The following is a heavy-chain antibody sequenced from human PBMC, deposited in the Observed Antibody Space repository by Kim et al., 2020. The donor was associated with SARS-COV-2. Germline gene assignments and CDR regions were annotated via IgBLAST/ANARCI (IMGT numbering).Heavy chain of an antibody. CDR1: GGTFSSYA. CDR3: ARDGLTGYSSSWYDY. CDR2: IIPIFGTA. D-gene: IGHD6-13*01. V-gene: IGHV1-69*06. Sequence: SVKVSCKASGGTFSSYAISWVRQAPGQGLEWMGGIIPIFGTANYAQKFQGRVTITADKSTSTAYMELSSLRSEDTAVYYCARDGLTGYSSSWYDYWGQGTLVTVSS. J-gene: IGHJ4*02.